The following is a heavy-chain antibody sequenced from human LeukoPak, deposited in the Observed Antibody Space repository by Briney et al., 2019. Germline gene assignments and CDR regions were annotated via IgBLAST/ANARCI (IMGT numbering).Heavy chain of an antibody. Sequence: PSETLSLTCAVYGGSFSGYYWSWIRQPPGKGLEWIGEINHSGSTNYNPSLKSRVTISIDTSKNQFSLKLSSVTAADTAVYYCARGRCSSTSCPPSLYYFDYWGQGTLVTVSS. CDR1: GGSFSGYY. V-gene: IGHV4-34*01. CDR3: ARGRCSSTSCPPSLYYFDY. D-gene: IGHD2-2*01. J-gene: IGHJ4*02. CDR2: INHSGST.